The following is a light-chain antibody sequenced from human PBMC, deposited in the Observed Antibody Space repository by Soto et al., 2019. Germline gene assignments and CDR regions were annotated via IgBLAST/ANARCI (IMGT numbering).Light chain of an antibody. Sequence: EIVLSQSLGTLSLYPGERATLSCRASQSVSSSYLAWYQQKPGQAPRLLIYGPSNRATGIPDRFSGGGSGTDFTLTVSRLEPEDFAVYYCQQYGSSPLTFGGGTKVDI. V-gene: IGKV3-20*01. J-gene: IGKJ4*01. CDR3: QQYGSSPLT. CDR2: GPS. CDR1: QSVSSSY.